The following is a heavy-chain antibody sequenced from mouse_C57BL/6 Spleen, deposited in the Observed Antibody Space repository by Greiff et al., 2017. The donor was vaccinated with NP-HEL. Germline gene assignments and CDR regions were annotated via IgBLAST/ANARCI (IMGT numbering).Heavy chain of an antibody. Sequence: QVQLKQSGAELARPGASVKMSCKASGYTFTSYTMHWVKQRPGQGLEWIGYINPSSGYTKYNQKFKDKATLTADKSSSTSYMKLSSLTSEDSAVYYCAREGIYYGNRYYFYYWGQGTTLTVSS. D-gene: IGHD2-1*01. CDR2: INPSSGYT. V-gene: IGHV1-4*01. J-gene: IGHJ2*01. CDR3: AREGIYYGNRYYFYY. CDR1: GYTFTSYT.